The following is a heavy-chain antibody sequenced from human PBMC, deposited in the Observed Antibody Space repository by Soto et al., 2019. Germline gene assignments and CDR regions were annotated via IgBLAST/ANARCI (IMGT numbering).Heavy chain of an antibody. Sequence: EVQLVESGGSVIRPGGSLRLSCAASGFAFQNHGMAWVRQVPGKGLEWVAGNSGSGVNAGYADSVKGRFTISRDNGDNSLYLEINNLGVEDTALYHCARKPHWQYWYFDLWGRGTLVTVSS. CDR1: GFAFQNHG. CDR3: ARKPHWQYWYFDL. D-gene: IGHD1-1*01. V-gene: IGHV3-20*01. J-gene: IGHJ2*01. CDR2: NSGSGVNA.